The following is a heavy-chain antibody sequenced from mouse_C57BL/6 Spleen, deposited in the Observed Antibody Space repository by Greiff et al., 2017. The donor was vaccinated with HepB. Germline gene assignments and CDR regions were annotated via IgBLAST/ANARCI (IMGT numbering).Heavy chain of an antibody. Sequence: QVQLKQPGTELVKPGASVKLSCKASGYTFTSYWMHWVKQRPGQGLEWIGNINPSNGGTNYNEKFKSKATLTVDKSSSTAYMQLSSLTSEDPAVYYCARRGYDYDVKDAMDYWGQGTSVTVSS. CDR3: ARRGYDYDVKDAMDY. D-gene: IGHD2-4*01. J-gene: IGHJ4*01. CDR2: INPSNGGT. V-gene: IGHV1-53*01. CDR1: GYTFTSYW.